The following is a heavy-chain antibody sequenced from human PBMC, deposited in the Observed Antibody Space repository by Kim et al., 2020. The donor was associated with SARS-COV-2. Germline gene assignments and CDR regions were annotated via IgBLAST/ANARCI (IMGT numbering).Heavy chain of an antibody. Sequence: GGSLRLSCAASGFTFNSYAMTWVRQAQGKVLEWVSAISDSGGSTYYADSVKGRFTISRDNSQNPLYLQMSSLRVEDTAVYYCPQRQLVASGGGKNFDYWG. J-gene: IGHJ4*01. CDR3: PQRQLVASGGGKNFDY. CDR1: GFTFNSYA. CDR2: ISDSGGST. D-gene: IGHD2-15*01. V-gene: IGHV3-23*01.